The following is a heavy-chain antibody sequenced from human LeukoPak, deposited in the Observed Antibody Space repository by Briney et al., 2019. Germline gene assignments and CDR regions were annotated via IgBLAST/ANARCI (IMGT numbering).Heavy chain of an antibody. CDR1: GFTFSSYW. J-gene: IGHJ1*01. D-gene: IGHD3-22*01. Sequence: GGSLRLSCAASGFTFSSYWMHWVRHAPGKGLVWVSRIKRDGSTRYADSVKGRFTVSRDNAKNTVSLQMNSLRAEDTGVYYCARAPSEIGGYYPEYFRHWGQGTLVIVSS. V-gene: IGHV3-74*01. CDR3: ARAPSEIGGYYPEYFRH. CDR2: IKRDGST.